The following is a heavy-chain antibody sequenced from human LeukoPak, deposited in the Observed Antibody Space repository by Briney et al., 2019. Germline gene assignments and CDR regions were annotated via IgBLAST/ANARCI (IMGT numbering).Heavy chain of an antibody. D-gene: IGHD3-10*02. CDR1: GGTFSCYA. CDR2: IIPIFGTA. J-gene: IGHJ4*02. V-gene: IGHV1-69*06. Sequence: ASVKVSCKASGGTFSCYAISWVRQAPGQGLEWMGRIIPIFGTANYAQKFQGRVTITADKSTSTAYMELSSLRSEDTAVYYCARVRYVSTPDPSNWGQGTLVTVSS. CDR3: ARVRYVSTPDPSN.